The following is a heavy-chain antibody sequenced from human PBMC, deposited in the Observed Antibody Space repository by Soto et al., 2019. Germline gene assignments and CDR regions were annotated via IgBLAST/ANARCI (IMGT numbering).Heavy chain of an antibody. CDR3: AKVWYVMDVAGHESYYGMDV. J-gene: IGHJ6*02. Sequence: GGSLRLSCAASGFTFSNYAMRRARQTPGKGLEWVSAISDSGGDTYYADSVKGRFTISRDDSENTLFLQMNNLRAEDTAVYYCAKVWYVMDVAGHESYYGMDVWGQGTTVTVSS. V-gene: IGHV3-23*01. CDR1: GFTFSNYA. CDR2: ISDSGGDT. D-gene: IGHD6-19*01.